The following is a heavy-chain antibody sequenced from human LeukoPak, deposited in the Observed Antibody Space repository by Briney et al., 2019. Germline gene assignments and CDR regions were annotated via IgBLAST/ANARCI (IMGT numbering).Heavy chain of an antibody. D-gene: IGHD4-17*01. CDR3: AKLATVTTWYWFDP. Sequence: GGSLRLSCAASGFAFSSYAMSWVRQAPGKGLEWVSGISGSGGSTYYADSAKGRFTISRDKSKNTLYLQMNSLRAEDTAIYYCAKLATVTTWYWFDPWGQGTLVTVSS. V-gene: IGHV3-23*01. CDR2: ISGSGGST. J-gene: IGHJ5*02. CDR1: GFAFSSYA.